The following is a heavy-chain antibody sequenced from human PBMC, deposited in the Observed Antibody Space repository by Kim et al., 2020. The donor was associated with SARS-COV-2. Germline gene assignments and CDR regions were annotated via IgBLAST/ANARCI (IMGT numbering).Heavy chain of an antibody. CDR3: ARDSYYYDSSGYSDTDY. Sequence: GGSLRLSCAASGFTFSSYSMNWVRQAPGKGLEWVSSISSSSSYIYYADSVKGRFTISRDNAKNSLYLQMNSLRAEDTAVYYCARDSYYYDSSGYSDTDYWGQGTLVTVSS. CDR1: GFTFSSYS. V-gene: IGHV3-21*01. J-gene: IGHJ4*02. D-gene: IGHD3-22*01. CDR2: ISSSSSYI.